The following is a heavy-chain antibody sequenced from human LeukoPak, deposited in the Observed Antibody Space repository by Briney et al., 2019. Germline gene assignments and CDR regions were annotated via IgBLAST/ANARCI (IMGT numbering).Heavy chain of an antibody. Sequence: ASVTVSFTASGYTFTSYGVSWVRQAPGQGLEWMGWISAYNGNTNYAQKLQARVTMTTDTSTSTAYMELRSLRSDDPAVYYCARAPPYIVVVTAPYYYMDVWGKGTTVTVSS. CDR3: ARAPPYIVVVTAPYYYMDV. V-gene: IGHV1-18*01. CDR1: GYTFTSYG. CDR2: ISAYNGNT. J-gene: IGHJ6*03. D-gene: IGHD2-21*02.